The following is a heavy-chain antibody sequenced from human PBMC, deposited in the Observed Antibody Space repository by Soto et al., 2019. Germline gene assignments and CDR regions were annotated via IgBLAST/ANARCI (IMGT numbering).Heavy chain of an antibody. V-gene: IGHV3-30*03. CDR2: ISYDGTNN. CDR3: ARDGRYFDWLFDY. J-gene: IGHJ4*02. Sequence: GGSLRLSCAASGFTFSQYDMHWVRQAPGKGLEWVAVISYDGTNNYYADSLKGRFTISRDNSENTLYLQMNSLRAEDTAVYYCARDGRYFDWLFDYWGQGTLVTVSS. CDR1: GFTFSQYD. D-gene: IGHD3-9*01.